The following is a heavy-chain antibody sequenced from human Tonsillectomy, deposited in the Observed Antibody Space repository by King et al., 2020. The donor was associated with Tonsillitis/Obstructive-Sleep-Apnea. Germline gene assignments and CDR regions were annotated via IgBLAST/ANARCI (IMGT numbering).Heavy chain of an antibody. CDR3: ARGRGSNIVVVVTAPDYYYYMDV. V-gene: IGHV4-34*01. CDR2: INHSGST. J-gene: IGHJ6*03. CDR1: GGSFSGYY. Sequence: VQLQQWGAGLLKPSETLSLTCAFYGGSFSGYYWSWIRQPPGKGLEWIGEINHSGSTNYNPSLKSRVTISVDTSKNQFSLKLSSVTAADTAVYYCARGRGSNIVVVVTAPDYYYYMDVWGKGTTVTVSS. D-gene: IGHD2-15*01.